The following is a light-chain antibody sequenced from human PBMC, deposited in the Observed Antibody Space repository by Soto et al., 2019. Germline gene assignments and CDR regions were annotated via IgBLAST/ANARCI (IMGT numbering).Light chain of an antibody. CDR3: QQYGSSPLP. J-gene: IGKJ4*01. V-gene: IGKV3-20*01. Sequence: EIVLTQALGTLSLSPGERVTLSCRASQSVSSNYLAWYQQKPGLAPRLLIYGASSRATGIPDRFSGSGSETDFTLTITRLEPEDSEVYYCQQYGSSPLPFGGATQVEIK. CDR2: GAS. CDR1: QSVSSNY.